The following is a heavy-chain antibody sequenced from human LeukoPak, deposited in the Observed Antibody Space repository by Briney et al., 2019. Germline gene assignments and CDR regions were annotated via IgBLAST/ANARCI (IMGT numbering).Heavy chain of an antibody. D-gene: IGHD2-15*01. Sequence: KPSETLSLTCTVSSDSIFTSNWWSWVRQPPGKGLEWIGEINHSGSTNYNPSLKSRVTISVDTSKNQFSLKLSSVTAADTAVYYCARGYCSGGSCYSYYYYNYMDVWGKGTTVTVSS. J-gene: IGHJ6*03. CDR2: INHSGST. CDR1: SDSIFTSNW. CDR3: ARGYCSGGSCYSYYYYNYMDV. V-gene: IGHV4-4*02.